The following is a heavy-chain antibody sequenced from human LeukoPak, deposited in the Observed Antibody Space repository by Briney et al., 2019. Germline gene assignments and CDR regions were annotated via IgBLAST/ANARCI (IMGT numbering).Heavy chain of an antibody. V-gene: IGHV1-69*04. J-gene: IGHJ4*02. D-gene: IGHD3-22*01. Sequence: GASVKVSCKASGGTFSSYAISWVRQAPAQGLEWMGRIIPTLGIANYAQKFQGRVTITADKSTSTAYLELSSLRSEDTAVYSCEKDSSGYYYFDYWGQGTLVTVSS. CDR2: IIPTLGIA. CDR3: EKDSSGYYYFDY. CDR1: GGTFSSYA.